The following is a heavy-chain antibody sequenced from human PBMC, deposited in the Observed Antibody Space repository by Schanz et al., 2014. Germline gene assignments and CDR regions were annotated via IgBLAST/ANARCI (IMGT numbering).Heavy chain of an antibody. D-gene: IGHD2-21*01. CDR2: IVPIAGIT. V-gene: IGHV1-69*09. CDR1: GYNITSND. CDR3: ARDRLECGAECYSVEVFEI. J-gene: IGHJ4*02. Sequence: QVHLVQSGAEVKKPGASVKVSCKASGYNITSNDVTWVRQAPGQGLEWMGRIVPIAGITNYAQRFQGRVTITADTSTTTAYMELSGLRSEDTAVYYCARDRLECGAECYSVEVFEIWGQGTLVIVSS.